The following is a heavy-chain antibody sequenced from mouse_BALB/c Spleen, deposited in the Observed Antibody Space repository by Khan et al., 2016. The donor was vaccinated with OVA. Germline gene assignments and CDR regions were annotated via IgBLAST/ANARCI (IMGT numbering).Heavy chain of an antibody. Sequence: EVQLVESGGDLVKPGGSLKLSCAASGFTFSSYSMSWVRQTPDKRLEWVATISSGGDYTYYPDNVKGRFTISRDNAKNTLYLQMSSLNSEDTAMYHCASHLTGSFAYWGQGTLVTVSA. D-gene: IGHD4-1*01. CDR2: ISSGGDYT. CDR1: GFTFSSYS. CDR3: ASHLTGSFAY. V-gene: IGHV5-6*01. J-gene: IGHJ3*01.